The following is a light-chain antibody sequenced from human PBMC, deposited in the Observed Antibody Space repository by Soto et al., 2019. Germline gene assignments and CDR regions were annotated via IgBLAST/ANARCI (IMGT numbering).Light chain of an antibody. CDR2: DAS. CDR3: HQRTPQLT. CDR1: QSVSTF. V-gene: IGKV3-11*01. J-gene: IGKJ4*01. Sequence: EIVLTQSPATLSLSPGARATLSCRASQSVSTFLAWYQQKPGQAPRLLIYDASNRASGIPARFSGSGSGTDFTRTISSLEPEDFALYYCHQRTPQLTFGVGTKVAIK.